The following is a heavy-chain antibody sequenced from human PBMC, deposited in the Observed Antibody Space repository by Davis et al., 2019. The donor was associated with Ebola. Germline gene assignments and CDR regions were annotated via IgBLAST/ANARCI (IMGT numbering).Heavy chain of an antibody. Sequence: SETLSLTCAISGDSVSSNSAAWNWIRQSSSRGLEWLGRTYYRSKWYNDYAVSVKSRITINPDTSKNQFSLQLNSVTPEDTAVYYCARGGWNLGPRTLTPNWFDPWGQGTLVTVSS. J-gene: IGHJ5*02. CDR3: ARGGWNLGPRTLTPNWFDP. CDR1: GDSVSSNSAA. CDR2: TYYRSKWYN. V-gene: IGHV6-1*01. D-gene: IGHD1-7*01.